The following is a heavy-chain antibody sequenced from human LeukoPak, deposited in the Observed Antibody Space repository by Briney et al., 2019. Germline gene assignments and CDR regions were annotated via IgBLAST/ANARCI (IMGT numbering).Heavy chain of an antibody. CDR3: AKDAGATGIDYYYYYMDV. V-gene: IGHV3-23*01. D-gene: IGHD1-26*01. Sequence: GGSLRLSCAASGFTFSSYAMSWVRQAPGKGLEWVSGISGSGGSTYYADPVKGRFTISRDNSKNTLYLQMNSLRAHDTAVYYCAKDAGATGIDYYYYYMDVWGKGTTVTISS. CDR1: GFTFSSYA. J-gene: IGHJ6*03. CDR2: ISGSGGST.